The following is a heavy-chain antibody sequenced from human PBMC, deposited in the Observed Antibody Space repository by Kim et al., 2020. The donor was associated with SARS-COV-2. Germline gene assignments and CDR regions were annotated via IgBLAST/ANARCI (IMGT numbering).Heavy chain of an antibody. CDR3: ARAGTRGGNWFDP. J-gene: IGHJ5*02. CDR2: INHSGST. CDR1: GGSFSGYY. D-gene: IGHD1-1*01. Sequence: SETLSLTCAVYGGSFSGYYWSWIRQPPGKGLEWIGEINHSGSTNYNPSLKSRVTISVDTSKNQFSLKLSSVTAADTAVYYCARAGTRGGNWFDPWGQGTL. V-gene: IGHV4-34*01.